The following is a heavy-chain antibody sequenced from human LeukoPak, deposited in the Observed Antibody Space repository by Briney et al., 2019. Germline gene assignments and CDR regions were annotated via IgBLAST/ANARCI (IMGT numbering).Heavy chain of an antibody. CDR3: ARGTVFGDNWFDP. V-gene: IGHV4-59*08. Sequence: SQTLSLTCTASGGTISTYYWSWIRQPPGKGLEWIGYIDYSGSSDYNPSLKSRVTISVDTSTNQFSLKLTSVTAADTAVYYCARGTVFGDNWFDPWGQGALVTVSS. J-gene: IGHJ5*02. CDR1: GGTISTYY. CDR2: IDYSGSS. D-gene: IGHD3-3*01.